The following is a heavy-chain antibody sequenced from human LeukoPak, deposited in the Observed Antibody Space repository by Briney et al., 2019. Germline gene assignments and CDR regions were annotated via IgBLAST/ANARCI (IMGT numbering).Heavy chain of an antibody. CDR1: GFTFSSYS. CDR3: ARAHSGSSLFDY. V-gene: IGHV3-21*01. Sequence: GGSLRLSCAASGFTFSSYSMNWVRQAPGKGLEWVSSISSSSSYIYYADSAKGRFTISRDNAKNSLYLQMNSLRAEDTAVYYCARAHSGSSLFDYWGQGTLVTVSS. D-gene: IGHD1-26*01. J-gene: IGHJ4*02. CDR2: ISSSSSYI.